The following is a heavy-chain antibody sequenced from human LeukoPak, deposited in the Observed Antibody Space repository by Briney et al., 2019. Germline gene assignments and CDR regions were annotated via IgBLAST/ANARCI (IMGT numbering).Heavy chain of an antibody. Sequence: SGGSLRLSCAAPGFTFSSYGMHWVRQAPGKGLEWVAVISYDGSNKYYADSVKGRFTISRDNSKNTLYLQMNSLRAEDTAVYYCARSLPFDYWGQGTLVTVPS. D-gene: IGHD1-26*01. V-gene: IGHV3-30*03. CDR1: GFTFSSYG. J-gene: IGHJ4*02. CDR2: ISYDGSNK. CDR3: ARSLPFDY.